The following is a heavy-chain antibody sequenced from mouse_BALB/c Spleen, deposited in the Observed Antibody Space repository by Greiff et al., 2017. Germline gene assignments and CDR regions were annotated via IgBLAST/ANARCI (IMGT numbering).Heavy chain of an antibody. CDR1: GYTFTDYA. CDR3: ARGGLLLYAMDY. V-gene: IGHV1-67*01. Sequence: QVQLKESGPELVRPGVSVKISCKGSGYTFTDYAMHWVKQSHAKSLEWIGVISTYYGNTNYNQKFKGKATMTVDKSSSTAYMELARLTSEDSAIYYCARGGLLLYAMDYWGQGTSVTVSS. CDR2: ISTYYGNT. D-gene: IGHD1-1*01. J-gene: IGHJ4*01.